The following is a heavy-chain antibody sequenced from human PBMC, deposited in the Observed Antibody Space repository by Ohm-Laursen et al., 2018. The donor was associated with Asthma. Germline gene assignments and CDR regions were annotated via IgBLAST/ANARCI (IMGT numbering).Heavy chain of an antibody. Sequence: SLRLSCTASGFTFSSYAMHWVRQAPGRGLEWVAIISYDGTNRYYADSVKGRFTISRDNSKNTLYLQMNSLRADDTAVYYCARDSIVGSNSYYGVSYYIDYWGQGTLLTVSS. CDR2: ISYDGTNR. D-gene: IGHD3-22*01. V-gene: IGHV3-30-3*01. CDR3: ARDSIVGSNSYYGVSYYIDY. J-gene: IGHJ4*02. CDR1: GFTFSSYA.